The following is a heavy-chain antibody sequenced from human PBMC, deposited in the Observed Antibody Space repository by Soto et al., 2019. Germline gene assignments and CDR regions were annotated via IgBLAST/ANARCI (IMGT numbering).Heavy chain of an antibody. CDR1: GYTFTSYY. CDR2: INPSGGST. J-gene: IGHJ4*02. CDR3: ARDLTAADY. D-gene: IGHD2-21*02. Sequence: QVQLMQSGAEVKKPGASVTISCKASGYTFTSYYIHWVRQAPRQGLEWMAIINPSGGSTNYAQKXQXXXTXARDTSTSTVNMELSSLSSEDTAVYYCARDLTAADYWGQGTLVTVSS. V-gene: IGHV1-46*01.